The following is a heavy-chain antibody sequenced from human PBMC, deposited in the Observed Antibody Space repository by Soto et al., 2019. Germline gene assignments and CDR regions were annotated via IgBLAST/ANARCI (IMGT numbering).Heavy chain of an antibody. Sequence: PSETLSLTCTVSGGSISGHYWSWIRQPPGKGLEWIGHIFYSGSTNYNPSLKSRVTMSIDTSKSQFSLKLTSVTAADTAVYYCARGETSFDPWGQGTLVTVSS. CDR2: IFYSGST. J-gene: IGHJ5*02. CDR3: ARGETSFDP. V-gene: IGHV4-59*11. CDR1: GGSISGHY. D-gene: IGHD1-26*01.